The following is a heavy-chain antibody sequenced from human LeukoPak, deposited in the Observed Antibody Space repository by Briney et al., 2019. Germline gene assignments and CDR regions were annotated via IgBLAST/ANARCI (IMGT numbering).Heavy chain of an antibody. V-gene: IGHV4-34*01. CDR3: ARAETYCDILTGYYPVHLDY. D-gene: IGHD3-9*01. Sequence: SETLSLTCAVYGGSFSGYYWSWIRQPPGKGLEWIGEINHSGSTNYNPSLKSRVTISVDTSKNQFSLKLSSVTAADTAVYYCARAETYCDILTGYYPVHLDYWGQGTLVTVSS. CDR1: GGSFSGYY. J-gene: IGHJ4*02. CDR2: INHSGST.